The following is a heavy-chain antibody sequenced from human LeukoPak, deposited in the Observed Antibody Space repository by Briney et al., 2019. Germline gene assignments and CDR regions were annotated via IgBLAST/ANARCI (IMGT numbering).Heavy chain of an antibody. CDR1: GFTVSSNY. Sequence: GGSLRLSCAASGFTVSSNYMSWVRQAPGKGLEWVSVIYSGGSTYYADPVKGRFTISRDNSKNTLYLQMNSLRAEDTAVYYCARVKDSGPDDYWGQGTLVTVSS. V-gene: IGHV3-66*01. CDR3: ARVKDSGPDDY. CDR2: IYSGGST. D-gene: IGHD3-10*01. J-gene: IGHJ4*02.